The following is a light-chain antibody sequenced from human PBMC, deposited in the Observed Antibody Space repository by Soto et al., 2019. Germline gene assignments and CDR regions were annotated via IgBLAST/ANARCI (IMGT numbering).Light chain of an antibody. Sequence: ELVMTQFPATLSVSPGGRATLSCRASQSVWSNLAWYQQKPGQAPRLLIYGASSRATGIPDRFSGSGSGTDFTLTISRLEPEDFAVFYCQQYGSSPSTFGQGTKVDIK. CDR3: QQYGSSPST. CDR2: GAS. V-gene: IGKV3-20*01. CDR1: QSVWSN. J-gene: IGKJ1*01.